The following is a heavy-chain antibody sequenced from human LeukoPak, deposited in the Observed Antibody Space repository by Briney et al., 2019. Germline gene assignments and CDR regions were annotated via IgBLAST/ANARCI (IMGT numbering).Heavy chain of an antibody. J-gene: IGHJ4*02. CDR2: IYYSGSS. D-gene: IGHD3-10*01. CDR1: GGSISSYY. Sequence: PSETLSLTCTVSGGSISSYYWSWIRQPPGKGLEWIGYIYYSGSSNYNPSLKSRVTISVDTSKNQFSLKLSSVTAADTAVYYCARDGMVRGVNYWGQGTLVTVSP. V-gene: IGHV4-59*01. CDR3: ARDGMVRGVNY.